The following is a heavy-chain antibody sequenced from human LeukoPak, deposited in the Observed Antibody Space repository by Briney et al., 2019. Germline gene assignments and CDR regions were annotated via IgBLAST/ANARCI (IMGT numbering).Heavy chain of an antibody. CDR2: IYPGDSDT. J-gene: IGHJ6*02. CDR1: GYSFTAYW. V-gene: IGHV5-51*01. Sequence: GESLKISGKGSGYSFTAYWIGWVRQLPGKGLEWLGIIYPGDSDTRYSPSFQGQVTISADKSISTAYLQWSSLKASDTAMYYCARQSIAAALAGEYYYYYGMDVWGQGTTVTVSS. CDR3: ARQSIAAALAGEYYYYYGMDV. D-gene: IGHD6-13*01.